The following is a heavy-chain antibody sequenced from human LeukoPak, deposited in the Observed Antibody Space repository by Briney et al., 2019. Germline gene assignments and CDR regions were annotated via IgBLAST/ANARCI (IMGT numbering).Heavy chain of an antibody. CDR2: ITPNSGGT. D-gene: IGHD4-23*01. V-gene: IGHV1-2*02. CDR1: GYTFTCYY. CDR3: ARDPFGGNSDGWFDP. J-gene: IGHJ5*02. Sequence: SSVKVSCKASGYTFTCYYMHWVRQPPGQGLEWMGLITPNSGGTNYAQKFQGRVNMTRDTSISTAYMELSRLRSDDTAVYYCARDPFGGNSDGWFDPWGQGTLVTVSS.